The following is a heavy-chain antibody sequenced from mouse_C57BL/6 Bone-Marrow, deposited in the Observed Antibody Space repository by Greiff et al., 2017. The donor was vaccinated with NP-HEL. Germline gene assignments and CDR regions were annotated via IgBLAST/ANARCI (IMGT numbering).Heavy chain of an antibody. D-gene: IGHD1-1*01. CDR2: IYPGDGDT. Sequence: VQLQQSGPELVKPGASVKISCKASGYAFSSSWMNWVKQRPGKGLEWIGRIYPGDGDTNYNGKFKGKATLTADKSSSTAYMQLSSLTSEDSAVYFCAREVYYYGSSLDYWGQGTTLTVSS. CDR1: GYAFSSSW. V-gene: IGHV1-82*01. CDR3: AREVYYYGSSLDY. J-gene: IGHJ2*01.